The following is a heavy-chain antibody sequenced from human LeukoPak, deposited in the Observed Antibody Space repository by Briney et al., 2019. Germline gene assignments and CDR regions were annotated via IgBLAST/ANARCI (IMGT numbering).Heavy chain of an antibody. Sequence: GGFLRLSCAASGFTVSSNYMSWVRQAPGKGLEWVSVIYSGGSTYYADSVKGRFTISRDNSKNTLYLQMNSLRAEDTAVYYCAKDPESYRFGYYFDYWGQGTLVTVSS. J-gene: IGHJ4*02. V-gene: IGHV3-53*05. CDR2: IYSGGST. CDR1: GFTVSSNY. D-gene: IGHD3-16*01. CDR3: AKDPESYRFGYYFDY.